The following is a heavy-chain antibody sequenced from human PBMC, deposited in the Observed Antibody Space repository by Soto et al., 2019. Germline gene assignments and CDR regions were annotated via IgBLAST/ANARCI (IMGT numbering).Heavy chain of an antibody. D-gene: IGHD3-3*01. CDR1: GFTFSSYG. V-gene: IGHV3-33*01. Sequence: GGSLRLSCAASGFTFSSYGMHWVRQAPGKGLEWVAVIWYDGSNKYYADSVKGRFTISRDNSKNTLYLQMNSLRAEDTAVYYCAREASDCDFWSGYYSYYYYGMDVWGQGTTVTVSS. CDR2: IWYDGSNK. J-gene: IGHJ6*02. CDR3: AREASDCDFWSGYYSYYYYGMDV.